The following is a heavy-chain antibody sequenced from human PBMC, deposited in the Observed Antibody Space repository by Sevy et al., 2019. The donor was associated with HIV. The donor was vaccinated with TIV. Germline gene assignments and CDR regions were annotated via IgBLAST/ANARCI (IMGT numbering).Heavy chain of an antibody. V-gene: IGHV3-21*01. J-gene: IGHJ6*02. CDR1: GFSFSTYK. CDR3: VRERGYCSGTTCYAAGGMDV. CDR2: ISSLSNYI. Sequence: GGSLRLSCAASGFSFSTYKMNWVCQAPGKGLEWVSSISSLSNYIYYADSVKGRFTISRDNAKNSLFLQMNSLRAEDTALYYCVRERGYCSGTTCYAAGGMDVWGQGTTVTVSS. D-gene: IGHD2-2*01.